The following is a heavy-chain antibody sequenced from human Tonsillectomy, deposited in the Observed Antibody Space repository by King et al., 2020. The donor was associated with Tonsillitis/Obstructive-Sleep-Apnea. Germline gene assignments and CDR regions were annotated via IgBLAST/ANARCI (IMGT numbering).Heavy chain of an antibody. CDR1: GGSFSGYF. CDR3: ARVIPYCSSTSCSFDY. D-gene: IGHD2-2*01. CDR2: INHIGGT. J-gene: IGHJ4*02. V-gene: IGHV4-34*01. Sequence: VQLQQWGAGLLKPSETLSLTCAVYGGSFSGYFWSWIRQPPGKGLEWIGEINHIGGTNSNPSLKSRVTISEDTSKNQFSLKLSSVTAADTAVYYCARVIPYCSSTSCSFDYWGQGTLVTVSS.